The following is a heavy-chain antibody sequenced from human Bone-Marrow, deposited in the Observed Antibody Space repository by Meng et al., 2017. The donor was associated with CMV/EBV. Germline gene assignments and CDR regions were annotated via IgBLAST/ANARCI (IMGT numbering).Heavy chain of an antibody. CDR2: IYPGDSDT. J-gene: IGHJ6*02. D-gene: IGHD3-3*01. V-gene: IGHV5-51*01. Sequence: KVSCKGSGYSFTSYWIGWVRQMPGKGLEWMGIIYPGDSDTRYGPSFQGQVTISADKSISTAYLQGSSPKASDTAMYYCARQKGYDFWSGYTNYGMDVWGQGTTVTVSS. CDR1: GYSFTSYW. CDR3: ARQKGYDFWSGYTNYGMDV.